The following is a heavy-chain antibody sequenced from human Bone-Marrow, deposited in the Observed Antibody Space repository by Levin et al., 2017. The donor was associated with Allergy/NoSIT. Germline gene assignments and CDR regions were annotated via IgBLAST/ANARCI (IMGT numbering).Heavy chain of an antibody. CDR3: ARPFVVGSSWHPFDP. Sequence: GASVKVSCKASGYTFTGYYMHWVRQAPGQGLEWMGRINPNSGGTNYAQKFQGRVTMTRDTSISTAYMELSRLRSDDTAVYYCARPFVVGSSWHPFDPWGQGTLVTVSS. CDR1: GYTFTGYY. D-gene: IGHD6-13*01. V-gene: IGHV1-2*06. CDR2: INPNSGGT. J-gene: IGHJ5*02.